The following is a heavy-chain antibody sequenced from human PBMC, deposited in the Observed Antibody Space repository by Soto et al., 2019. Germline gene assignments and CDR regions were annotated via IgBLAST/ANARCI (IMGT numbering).Heavy chain of an antibody. J-gene: IGHJ5*02. V-gene: IGHV4-59*01. Sequence: SETLSLTCTVSGGSISSYYWSWIRQLPGKGLEWIGYIYYSGSTNYNPSLKSRVTISVDTSKNQFSLKLSSVTAADTAVYYCARVVAVAGTLNWFDPWGQGTLVTVSS. D-gene: IGHD6-19*01. CDR2: IYYSGST. CDR3: ARVVAVAGTLNWFDP. CDR1: GGSISSYY.